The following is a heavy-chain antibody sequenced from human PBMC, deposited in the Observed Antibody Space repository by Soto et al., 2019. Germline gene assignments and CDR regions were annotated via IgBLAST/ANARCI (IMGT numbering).Heavy chain of an antibody. CDR2: IYSSGST. CDR1: GGSISNYY. Sequence: PSETLSLTCTVSGGSISNYYWNWIRQSPGKGLEWIGYIYSSGSTHYNPSLQNRVTISIDTSKNQVSLKVNSVTAADTAVYYCARSQTTVTSYDYWGQGTLVTVSS. CDR3: ARSQTTVTSYDY. D-gene: IGHD4-17*01. V-gene: IGHV4-59*12. J-gene: IGHJ4*02.